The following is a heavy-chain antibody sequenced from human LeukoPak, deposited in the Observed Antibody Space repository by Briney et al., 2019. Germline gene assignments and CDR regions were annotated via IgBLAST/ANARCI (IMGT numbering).Heavy chain of an antibody. CDR1: GVTFSSYG. CDR3: AKLGPVLLWFGGIDP. Sequence: GGSLRLSCAASGVTFSSYGMHWVRQAPGKGLEWVAFIRYDGSNKYYADSVKGRFTISRDNSKNTLYLQMNSLRVEDTAVYYCAKLGPVLLWFGGIDPWGQGTLVTVSS. J-gene: IGHJ5*02. V-gene: IGHV3-30*02. CDR2: IRYDGSNK. D-gene: IGHD3-10*01.